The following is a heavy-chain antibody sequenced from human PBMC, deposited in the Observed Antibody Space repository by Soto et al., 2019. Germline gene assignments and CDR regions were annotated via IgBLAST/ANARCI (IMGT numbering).Heavy chain of an antibody. V-gene: IGHV3-23*01. D-gene: IGHD2-21*02. J-gene: IGHJ6*02. CDR2: VTANGGST. CDR1: GFTFSVYA. Sequence: EVQLLESGGGFVQPGGSLRLSCAATGFTFSVYAMTWVRHAPGKGLEWASAVTANGGSTYSADSVKGRFTISRDNSKNTLFPQMNSLRAEDTAVYYCASLGVGDWANYYYYYGMDVWGQGTTVTVSS. CDR3: ASLGVGDWANYYYYYGMDV.